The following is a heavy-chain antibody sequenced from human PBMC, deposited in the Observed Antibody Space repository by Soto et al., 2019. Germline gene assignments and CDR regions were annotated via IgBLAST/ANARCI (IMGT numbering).Heavy chain of an antibody. Sequence: GGSLRLSCAASGFTFSSYGMHWVRQAPGKGLEWVAVISYDGSNKYYADSVKGRFTISRDNSKNTLYLQMNSLRAEDTAVYYCAKGIRSGSYYTLVYYYYGMDVWGQGTTVTVSS. CDR2: ISYDGSNK. D-gene: IGHD3-10*01. CDR3: AKGIRSGSYYTLVYYYYGMDV. J-gene: IGHJ6*02. CDR1: GFTFSSYG. V-gene: IGHV3-30*18.